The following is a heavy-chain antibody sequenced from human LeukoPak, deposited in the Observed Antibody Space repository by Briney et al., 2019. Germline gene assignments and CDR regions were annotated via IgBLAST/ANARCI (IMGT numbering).Heavy chain of an antibody. V-gene: IGHV1-2*02. CDR1: GYTFTGYY. D-gene: IGHD6-13*01. J-gene: IGHJ4*02. CDR3: ARLFRYSSSWNGGAL. CDR2: INPNSGGT. Sequence: GASVKVSCKASGYTFTGYYMHWVRQAPGQGLEWMGWINPNSGGTNYAQKSQGRVTMTRDTSISTAYMELSRLRSDDTAVYYCARLFRYSSSWNGGALWGQGTLVTVSS.